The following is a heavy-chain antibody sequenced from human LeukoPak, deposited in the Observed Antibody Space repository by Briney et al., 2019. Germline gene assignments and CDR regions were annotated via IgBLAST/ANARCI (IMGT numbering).Heavy chain of an antibody. CDR2: IYYSGST. V-gene: IGHV4-59*08. J-gene: IGHJ2*01. CDR1: GGSISSYY. Sequence: SETLSLTCTVSGGSISSYYWSWIRQHPGKGLEWIGYIYYSGSTNYNPSLTSRVTISVDTSKNQFSLKLSSVTAADTAVYYCARHVVNRRYFDLWGRGTLVTVSS. D-gene: IGHD1-14*01. CDR3: ARHVVNRRYFDL.